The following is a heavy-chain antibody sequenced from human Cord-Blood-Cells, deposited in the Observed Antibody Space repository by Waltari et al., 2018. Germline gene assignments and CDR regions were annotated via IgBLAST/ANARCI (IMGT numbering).Heavy chain of an antibody. D-gene: IGHD3-22*01. Sequence: QVQLVQSGAEVKKPGASVKVSCKASGYTFTGYYMHWVRQAPGQGLEWMGWINPNSGGTNYAQKFQGRVTMTRDTSISTAYMELSRLRSDDTAVYYGARDATYYYDSSGYYPWYYYYGMDVWGQGTTVTVSS. CDR1: GYTFTGYY. CDR3: ARDATYYYDSSGYYPWYYYYGMDV. J-gene: IGHJ6*02. CDR2: INPNSGGT. V-gene: IGHV1-2*02.